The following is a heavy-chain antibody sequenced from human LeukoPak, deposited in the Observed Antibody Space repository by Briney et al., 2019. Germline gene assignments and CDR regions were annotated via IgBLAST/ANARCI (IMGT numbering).Heavy chain of an antibody. CDR1: GFTFDDYA. CDR2: ISWNSGSI. D-gene: IGHD2/OR15-2a*01. CDR3: ALPTSGGPFDY. V-gene: IGHV3-9*01. J-gene: IGHJ4*02. Sequence: PGGSLRLSCAASGFTFDDYAMHWVRQAPGKGLEWVSGISWNSGSIGYADSVKGRFTISRDNAKNSLYLQMNSLRAEDTAVYYCALPTSGGPFDYWGQGTLVTVSS.